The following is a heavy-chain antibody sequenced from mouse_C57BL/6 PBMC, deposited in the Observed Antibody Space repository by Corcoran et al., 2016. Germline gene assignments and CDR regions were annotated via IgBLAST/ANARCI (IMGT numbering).Heavy chain of an antibody. V-gene: IGHV1-26*01. D-gene: IGHD2-10*01. CDR1: GYTFTDYY. CDR2: INPNNGGT. CDR3: ARHHDGLLSD. J-gene: IGHJ3*01. Sequence: EVRLQQSGPELVKPGASVKISCKASGYTFTDYYMTWVTQSHGKSLEWIGDINPNNGGTSYNQKFKGKATLTVDQSSSTAYMELRSLTSEDSAVYYCARHHDGLLSDWGQGTLVTVSA.